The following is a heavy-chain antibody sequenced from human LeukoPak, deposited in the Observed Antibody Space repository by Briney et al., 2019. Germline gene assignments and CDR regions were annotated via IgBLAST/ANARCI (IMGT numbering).Heavy chain of an antibody. Sequence: ASVKVSCKASGYTFTGYYMHWVRQAPGQGLEWMGWINPNSGGTNYAQKLQGRVTMTTDKSTSTAYMELRSLRSDDTAVYYCARDLKRGYSSGRYSWGTGSSNDYWGQGTLVTVSS. CDR1: GYTFTGYY. CDR3: ARDLKRGYSSGRYSWGTGSSNDY. J-gene: IGHJ4*02. V-gene: IGHV1-2*02. CDR2: INPNSGGT. D-gene: IGHD6-19*01.